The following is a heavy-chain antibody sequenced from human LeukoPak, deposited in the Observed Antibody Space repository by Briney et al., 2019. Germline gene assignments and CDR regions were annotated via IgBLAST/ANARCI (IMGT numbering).Heavy chain of an antibody. D-gene: IGHD4-11*01. CDR1: GGSISSSSYF. CDR2: IYYSGST. V-gene: IGHV4-39*07. J-gene: IGHJ6*03. Sequence: SETLSLTCTVSGGSISSSSYFWGWIRQPPGKGLEWIGSIYYSGSTYYNPSLKSRVTISVDTSKNQFSLKLSSVTAADTAVYYCARISNSYYSYYYYMDVWGKGTTVTVSS. CDR3: ARISNSYYSYYYYMDV.